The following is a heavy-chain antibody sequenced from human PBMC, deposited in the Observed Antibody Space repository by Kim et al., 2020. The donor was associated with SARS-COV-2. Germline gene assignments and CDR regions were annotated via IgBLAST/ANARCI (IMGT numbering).Heavy chain of an antibody. CDR3: ARDGENSGNYLDY. D-gene: IGHD3-10*01. V-gene: IGHV3-30-3*01. CDR1: GFTLTRNA. Sequence: GGSLRLSCAASGFTLTRNAMHWVRQAPGKGLEWVAVISYGGSKRYYADSVRGRFTISRDISENMLFLQMNSLRVDDTAVYYCARDGENSGNYLDYWGQGTLITVSS. CDR2: ISYGGSKR. J-gene: IGHJ4*02.